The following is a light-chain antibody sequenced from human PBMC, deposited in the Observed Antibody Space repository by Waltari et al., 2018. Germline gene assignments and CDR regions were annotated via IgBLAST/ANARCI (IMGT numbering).Light chain of an antibody. CDR1: QSVGRA. CDR3: QMYVRLPVT. J-gene: IGKJ1*01. Sequence: EIVLTHSPGTLALSPGERATLSCRASQSVGRALAWYQQKPGQAPRLLIYDASSRTTGIPDRFRGSGSGTDFSLTISRVEPEDFAVYYCQMYVRLPVTFGQGTKVEVK. V-gene: IGKV3-20*01. CDR2: DAS.